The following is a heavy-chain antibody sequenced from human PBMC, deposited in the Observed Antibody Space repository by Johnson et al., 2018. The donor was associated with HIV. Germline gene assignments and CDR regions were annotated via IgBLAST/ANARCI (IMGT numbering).Heavy chain of an antibody. J-gene: IGHJ3*02. CDR3: AKDSRRAAAGRIGLCAFDI. Sequence: VQLVESGGGLVQPGGSLRLSCAASGFTFSSYAMSWVRQAPGKGLEWVSGISGSGGRTYYADSVKGRFTISRDNSKNTLYLQMNRLRAEDTASYYCAKDSRRAAAGRIGLCAFDIWGQGTMVTVSS. CDR1: GFTFSSYA. CDR2: ISGSGGRT. D-gene: IGHD6-13*01. V-gene: IGHV3-23*04.